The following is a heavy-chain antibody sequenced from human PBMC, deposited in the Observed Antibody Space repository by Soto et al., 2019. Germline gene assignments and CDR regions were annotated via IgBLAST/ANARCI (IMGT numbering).Heavy chain of an antibody. CDR1: GFTFSNYE. CDR2: ISSSGRFI. V-gene: IGHV3-48*03. Sequence: QAGGSLRLSCAASGFTFSNYEFNWVRQSPGKGLQWVSYISSSGRFIYYADSVKGRFTISRDNAKNSLYLQMNSLRAEDTAVYYCAREEDSLGFCANGVCPLGMDVWGQGTTVTVSS. CDR3: AREEDSLGFCANGVCPLGMDV. J-gene: IGHJ6*02. D-gene: IGHD2-8*01.